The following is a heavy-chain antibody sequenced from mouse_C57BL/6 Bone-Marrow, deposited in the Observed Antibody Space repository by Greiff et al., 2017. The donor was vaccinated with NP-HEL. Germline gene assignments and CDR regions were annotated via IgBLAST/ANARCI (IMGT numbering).Heavy chain of an antibody. CDR3: ASLLITTVVATENV. Sequence: EVQLQQSGPVLVKPGASVKMSCKASGYTFTDYYMNWVKQSHGKSLEWIGVINPYNGGTSYNQKFKGKATLTVDKSSSTAYMELNGLTSEDSAVYYCASLLITTVVATENVWGTGTTVTVSS. CDR1: GYTFTDYY. V-gene: IGHV1-19*01. D-gene: IGHD1-1*01. CDR2: INPYNGGT. J-gene: IGHJ1*03.